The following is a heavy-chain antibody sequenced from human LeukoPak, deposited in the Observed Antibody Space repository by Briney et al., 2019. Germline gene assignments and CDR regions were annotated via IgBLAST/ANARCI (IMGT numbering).Heavy chain of an antibody. V-gene: IGHV1-2*06. J-gene: IGHJ4*02. CDR2: INPNSGGT. Sequence: ASVKVSCKASGYTFTSYDINWVRQATGQGLEWMGRINPNSGGTNYAQKFQGRVTMTRDTSISTAYMELSRLRSDDTAVYYCARGLIAVAGIFDYWGQGTLVTVSS. CDR3: ARGLIAVAGIFDY. D-gene: IGHD6-19*01. CDR1: GYTFTSYD.